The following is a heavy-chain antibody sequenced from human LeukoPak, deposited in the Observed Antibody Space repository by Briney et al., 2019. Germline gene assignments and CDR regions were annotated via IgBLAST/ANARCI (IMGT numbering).Heavy chain of an antibody. V-gene: IGHV4-39*07. CDR2: IYYSGSS. D-gene: IGHD6-13*01. Sequence: SETLSLTCTVSGGSISSDSYYWGWIRQPPGKGLEWIGSIYYSGSSYYNPSLKSRVTISVDTSKNQFSLNLNSVTAADTAVYYCARDWIAGGLGGWFDPWGREPWSPSPQ. J-gene: IGHJ5*02. CDR1: GGSISSDSYY. CDR3: ARDWIAGGLGGWFDP.